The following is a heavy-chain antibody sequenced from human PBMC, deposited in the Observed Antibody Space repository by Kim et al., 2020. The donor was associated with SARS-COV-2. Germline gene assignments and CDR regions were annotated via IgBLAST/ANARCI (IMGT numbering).Heavy chain of an antibody. D-gene: IGHD3-10*01. Sequence: YAESVKGRFTISRDNSKNTLYLQMNSLRAEDTAVYYCARATYYYGSGVDYWGQGTLVTVSS. CDR3: ARATYYYGSGVDY. J-gene: IGHJ4*02. V-gene: IGHV3-33*01.